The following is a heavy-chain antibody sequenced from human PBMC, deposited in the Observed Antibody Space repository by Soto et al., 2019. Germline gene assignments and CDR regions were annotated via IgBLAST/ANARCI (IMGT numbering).Heavy chain of an antibody. J-gene: IGHJ4*02. CDR3: ATPGGNSRGSDY. D-gene: IGHD1-7*01. CDR1: GGSISSGDYY. V-gene: IGHV4-30-4*01. CDR2: IYYSGST. Sequence: SETLSLTCTVSGGSISSGDYYWSWIRQPPGKGLEWIGYIYYSGSTYYNPSLKSRVTISVDTSKNQFSLKLSSVTAADTAVYYCATPGGNSRGSDYWGQGTLVTVSS.